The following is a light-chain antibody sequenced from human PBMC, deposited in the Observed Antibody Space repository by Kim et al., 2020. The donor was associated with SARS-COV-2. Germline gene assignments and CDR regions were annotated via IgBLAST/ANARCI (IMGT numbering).Light chain of an antibody. Sequence: GKTVTISCTRTSGNIDSNYVQWDQQRPGSAPTTVIYEDDRRPSGVPDRFSGSIDRSSNSASLTISGLKTDDEADYYCQSYGARTQVFGGGTQLTVL. V-gene: IGLV6-57*03. CDR1: SGNIDSNY. CDR3: QSYGARTQV. CDR2: EDD. J-gene: IGLJ3*02.